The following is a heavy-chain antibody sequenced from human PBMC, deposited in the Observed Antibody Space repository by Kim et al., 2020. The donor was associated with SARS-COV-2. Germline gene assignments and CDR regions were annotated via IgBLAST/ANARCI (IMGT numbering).Heavy chain of an antibody. J-gene: IGHJ4*02. CDR2: TFYSGST. CDR1: GGSISSGGYY. Sequence: SETLSLTCTVSGGSISSGGYYWSWIRQHPGKGLEWIGYTFYSGSTYYNPALKSRVTISVDTSKNQFSLKLSSVTAADTAVYYCARAWGDYYYDYWGQGTLVTVSS. D-gene: IGHD3-16*01. V-gene: IGHV4-31*03. CDR3: ARAWGDYYYDY.